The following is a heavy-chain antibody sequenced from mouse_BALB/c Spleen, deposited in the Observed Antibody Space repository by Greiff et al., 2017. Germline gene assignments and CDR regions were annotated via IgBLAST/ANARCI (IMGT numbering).Heavy chain of an antibody. CDR3: ARNKDGNYDAWFAY. CDR1: GFSLTSYG. D-gene: IGHD2-1*01. CDR2: IWSGGST. V-gene: IGHV2-2*02. Sequence: VKLVESGPGLVQPSQSLSITCTVSGFSLTSYGVHWVRQSPGKGLEWLGVIWSGGSTDYNAAFISRLSISKDNSKSQVFFKMNSLQANDTAIYYCARNKDGNYDAWFAYWGQGTLVTVSA. J-gene: IGHJ3*01.